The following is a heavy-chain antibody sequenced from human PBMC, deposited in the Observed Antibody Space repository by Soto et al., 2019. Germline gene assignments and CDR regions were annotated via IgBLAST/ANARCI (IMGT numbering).Heavy chain of an antibody. CDR2: INAGNGNT. J-gene: IGHJ4*01. D-gene: IGHD2-2*01. Sequence: QVQLVQSGAEVKKPGASVKVSCKASGYTFTSYAMHWVRQAPGQRLEWMGWINAGNGNTKYSQKFQGRVTITRDTSASTAYMELSSLRSEDTAVYYCVRGPSPYYFDYWGHGTLVTVSS. CDR3: VRGPSPYYFDY. V-gene: IGHV1-3*01. CDR1: GYTFTSYA.